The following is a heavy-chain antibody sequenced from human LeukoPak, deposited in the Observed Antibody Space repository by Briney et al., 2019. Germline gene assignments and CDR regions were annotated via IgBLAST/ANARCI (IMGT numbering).Heavy chain of an antibody. V-gene: IGHV4-30-2*03. CDR2: IYHSGST. CDR3: ARRTKSGYSYGFSLGSDSYFDL. Sequence: KASETLSLTCAVSGGSISSGGYSWSWIRQPPGKGLEWIGYIYHSGSTYYNPSLKSRVTISVDTSKNQFSLKLSSVTAADTAVYYCARRTKSGYSYGFSLGSDSYFDLWGRGTLVTVSS. D-gene: IGHD5-18*01. J-gene: IGHJ2*01. CDR1: GGSISSGGYS.